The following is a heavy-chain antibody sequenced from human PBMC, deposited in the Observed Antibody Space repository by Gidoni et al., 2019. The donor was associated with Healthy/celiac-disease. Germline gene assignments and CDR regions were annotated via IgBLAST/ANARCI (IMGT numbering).Heavy chain of an antibody. CDR1: VGSFSVYY. Sequence: QVQLQQWGAGLLNPSETLSLTCAVYVGSFSVYYWCWIRQPPGKGLEWIGEINHSGSTNYNPSLKSRVTISVDTSKNQFSLKLSSVTAADTAVYYCARWLQSRGYYYYYGMDVWGQGTTVTVSS. CDR2: INHSGST. V-gene: IGHV4-34*01. CDR3: ARWLQSRGYYYYYGMDV. J-gene: IGHJ6*02. D-gene: IGHD5-12*01.